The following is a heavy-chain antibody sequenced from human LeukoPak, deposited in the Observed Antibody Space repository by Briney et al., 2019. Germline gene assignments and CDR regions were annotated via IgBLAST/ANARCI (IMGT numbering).Heavy chain of an antibody. CDR1: GGSISSGGYS. CDR3: ARTYYDILTGYYGAFDI. CDR2: IYHSGST. Sequence: SETLSLTCAVSGGSISSGGYSWSWIRQPPGKGLEWIGYIYHSGSTYYNPSLKSRVTISVDRSKNQCSLKLSSVTAADTAVYYCARTYYDILTGYYGAFDIWGQGTMVTVSS. J-gene: IGHJ3*02. V-gene: IGHV4-30-2*01. D-gene: IGHD3-9*01.